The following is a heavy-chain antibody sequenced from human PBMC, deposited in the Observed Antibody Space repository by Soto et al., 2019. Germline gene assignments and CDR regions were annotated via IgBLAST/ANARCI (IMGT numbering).Heavy chain of an antibody. CDR2: ISAYNGNT. J-gene: IGHJ4*02. Sequence: QVQLVQSGAEVKKPGASVKVSCKASGYTFTSYGISWVRQAPGQGLEWMGWISAYNGNTNYAQKPQXXXTXXPDTATSTAYMELRSLRSDDTAVYYWARDITPPDYWGQGTLVTVSS. CDR1: GYTFTSYG. CDR3: ARDITPPDY. V-gene: IGHV1-18*01.